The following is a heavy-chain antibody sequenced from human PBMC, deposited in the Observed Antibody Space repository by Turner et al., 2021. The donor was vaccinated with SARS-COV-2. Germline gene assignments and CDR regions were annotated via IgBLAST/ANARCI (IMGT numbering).Heavy chain of an antibody. D-gene: IGHD3-10*01. J-gene: IGHJ4*02. V-gene: IGHV3-13*04. CDR2: IGTAGDT. Sequence: EVQLVESGGGLVQPGGSLILSCSASGFTFSSYDMHWVRQATGKGLEWVSAIGTAGDTYYPGSVKGRFTISRENAKNSLYLQMNSLRAGDTAVYYCARGSSGSGSYYLKYYFDYWGQGTLVTVSS. CDR3: ARGSSGSGSYYLKYYFDY. CDR1: GFTFSSYD.